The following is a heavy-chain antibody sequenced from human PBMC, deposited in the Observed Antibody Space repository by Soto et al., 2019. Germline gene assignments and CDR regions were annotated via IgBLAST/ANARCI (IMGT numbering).Heavy chain of an antibody. CDR2: IYYTGTT. D-gene: IGHD1-26*01. CDR1: GYSISSSNW. CDR3: ARREIQGPIDY. Sequence: QVQLQESGPGLVKPSDTLSLTCAVSGYSISSSNWWGWIRQPPGKGLEWIGYIYYTGTTYYIPSLKSRVTMSVYTSKNQFYLKLTSVTAVDTAVYYCARREIQGPIDYWGQGTLVTVSS. J-gene: IGHJ4*02. V-gene: IGHV4-28*01.